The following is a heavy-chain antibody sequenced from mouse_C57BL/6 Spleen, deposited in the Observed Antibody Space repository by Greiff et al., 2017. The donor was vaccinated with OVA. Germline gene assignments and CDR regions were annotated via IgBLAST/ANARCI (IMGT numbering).Heavy chain of an antibody. CDR2: INPGSGGT. V-gene: IGHV1-54*01. J-gene: IGHJ2*01. D-gene: IGHD1-1*01. Sequence: VQLQQSGAELVRPGTSVKVSCKASGYAFTNYLIEWVKQRPGQGLEWIGVINPGSGGTNYNEKFKGKATLTADKSSSTAYMQLSSLTSEDSAVYCCAVTVVAHFDYWGQGTTLTVSS. CDR1: GYAFTNYL. CDR3: AVTVVAHFDY.